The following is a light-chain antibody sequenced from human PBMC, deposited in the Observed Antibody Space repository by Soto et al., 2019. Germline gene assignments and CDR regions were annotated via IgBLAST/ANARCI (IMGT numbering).Light chain of an antibody. CDR1: QSISTF. CDR3: QQSYTTPRT. Sequence: DIQMTQSPSSLSASVGDRVSVTCRASQSISTFLNWYQQRPGEAPKLLIYAASSLQSGVPSRFSASGSGADFTLTIGSLQPEDFATYYCQQSYTTPRTFGQGTKV. J-gene: IGKJ1*01. CDR2: AAS. V-gene: IGKV1-39*01.